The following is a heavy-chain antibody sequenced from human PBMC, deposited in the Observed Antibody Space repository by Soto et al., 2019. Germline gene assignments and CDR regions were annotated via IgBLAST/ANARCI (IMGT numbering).Heavy chain of an antibody. V-gene: IGHV3-23*01. J-gene: IGHJ6*02. CDR3: AKWGGYYAYYSEMDV. CDR1: GFSFGGYA. CDR2: VSGGGTST. Sequence: GGSLRLSCAGNGFSFGGYAMSWVRQAPGKGLEWISGVSGGGTSTYYAGSVKGRFTISRDSSVVYLQMNSLRADDTAVYYCAKWGGYYAYYSEMDVWGRGTTVTVSS. D-gene: IGHD1-26*01.